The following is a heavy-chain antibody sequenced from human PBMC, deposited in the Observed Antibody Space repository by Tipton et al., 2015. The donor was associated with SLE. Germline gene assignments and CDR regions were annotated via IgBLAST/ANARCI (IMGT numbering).Heavy chain of an antibody. CDR3: ARDTYELWSGDNWYFDL. Sequence: RSLRLSCAASGFTFSSYAMHWVRQAPGKGLEWVAVISYDGSNKYYADSVKGRFTISRDNSKNTLYLQMNSLRAEDTAVYFCARDTYELWSGDNWYFDLWGRGTLVTVSS. V-gene: IGHV3-30*04. J-gene: IGHJ2*01. D-gene: IGHD3-3*01. CDR2: ISYDGSNK. CDR1: GFTFSSYA.